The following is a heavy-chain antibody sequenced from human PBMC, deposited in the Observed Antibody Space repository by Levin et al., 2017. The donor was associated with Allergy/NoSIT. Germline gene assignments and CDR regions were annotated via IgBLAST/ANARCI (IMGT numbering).Heavy chain of an antibody. J-gene: IGHJ4*02. CDR3: ARVHDYGDY. Sequence: GESLKISCAASGFTFSSYAMHWVRQAPGKGLEWVAVISYDGSNKYYADSVKGRFTISRDNSKNTLYLQMNSLRAEDTAVYYCARVHDYGDYWGQGTLVTVSS. CDR2: ISYDGSNK. V-gene: IGHV3-30*04. CDR1: GFTFSSYA.